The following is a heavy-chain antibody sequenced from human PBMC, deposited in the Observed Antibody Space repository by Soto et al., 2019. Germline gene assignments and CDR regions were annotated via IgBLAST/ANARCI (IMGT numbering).Heavy chain of an antibody. V-gene: IGHV3-30-3*01. CDR3: ARDIVGANTSGY. CDR1: GFTFSSYA. Sequence: QVQLVESGGGVVQPGRSLRLSCAASGFTFSSYAMHWVRQAPGKGLEWVAVISYDGSNKYYADSVKGRFTISRDNSKNTLYLQMNSLRAEDTAVYYCARDIVGANTSGYWGQGTLVTVSS. J-gene: IGHJ4*02. D-gene: IGHD1-26*01. CDR2: ISYDGSNK.